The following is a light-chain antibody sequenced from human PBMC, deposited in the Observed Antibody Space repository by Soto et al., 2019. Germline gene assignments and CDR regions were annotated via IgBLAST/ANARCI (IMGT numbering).Light chain of an antibody. CDR3: QQYNNWPPIT. CDR2: GAS. Sequence: EVVLTQSPATLSLSPGEKATLSCRASQDINTYLGWYQQKPGQPPRLLIYGASTRATGIPARFSGSGSGTEFTLTISSLQSEDFAVYYCQQYNNWPPITFGQGTRLEIK. V-gene: IGKV3-15*01. CDR1: QDINTY. J-gene: IGKJ5*01.